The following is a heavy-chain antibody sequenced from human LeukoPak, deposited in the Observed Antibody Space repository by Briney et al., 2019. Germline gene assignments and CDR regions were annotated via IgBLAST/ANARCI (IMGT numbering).Heavy chain of an antibody. CDR2: INPKIGGT. CDR1: GYTFTGYY. Sequence: GASVTVSCKASGYTFTGYYMHWVRQPPGQGLEWMGRINPKIGGTNYAQKLQRRVTMTRDTSFSTAYIELSRLRSDDTAVYYCARDLVSIAAAETVYWGQGTLVTVSS. CDR3: ARDLVSIAAAETVY. J-gene: IGHJ4*02. D-gene: IGHD6-13*01. V-gene: IGHV1-2*06.